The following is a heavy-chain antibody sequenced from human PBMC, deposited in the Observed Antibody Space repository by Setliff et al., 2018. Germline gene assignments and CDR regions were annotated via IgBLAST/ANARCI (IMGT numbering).Heavy chain of an antibody. Sequence: PGESLTISCAASGFTFSRYWMSWVRQAPGKGLEWVANIKQDGSEKYYVDSVKGRFTISRENAKNSLYLQMNSLRAEDTAVYYCAREVTGSSSWFEGAFDIWGQGTMVTVSS. CDR2: IKQDGSEK. V-gene: IGHV3-7*01. J-gene: IGHJ3*02. CDR3: AREVTGSSSWFEGAFDI. CDR1: GFTFSRYW. D-gene: IGHD6-13*01.